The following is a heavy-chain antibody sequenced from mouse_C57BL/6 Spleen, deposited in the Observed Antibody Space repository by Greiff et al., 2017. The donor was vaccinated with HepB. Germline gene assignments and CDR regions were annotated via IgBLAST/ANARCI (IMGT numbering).Heavy chain of an antibody. CDR1: GYAFSSYW. CDR3: GRGDECGRGGY. Sequence: QVQLQESGAELVKPGASVKISCKASGYAFSSYWMNWVKQRPGKGLEWIGQIYPGYGDTNYNGKFKGKATLTADKSSSTAYMQLSSLSSEGSAVYFCGRGDECGRGGYWGQGTTLTVSS. CDR2: IYPGYGDT. V-gene: IGHV1-80*01. J-gene: IGHJ2*01. D-gene: IGHD2-13*01.